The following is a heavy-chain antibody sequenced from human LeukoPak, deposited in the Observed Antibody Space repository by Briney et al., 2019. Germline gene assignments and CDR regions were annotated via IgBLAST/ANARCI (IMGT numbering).Heavy chain of an antibody. CDR2: VSFDGRNK. D-gene: IGHD1-26*01. J-gene: IGHJ4*02. V-gene: IGHV3-30-3*01. CDR3: VRIVGHTTTDF. CDR1: GFSLSSYA. Sequence: GRSLRLSCEASGFSLSSYALHWVRQAPGKGLEWVSFVSFDGRNKNYADSVRGRFTISRDNSKNTLYLQMNSVTYEDTAVYFCVRIVGHTTTDFWGQGTIVTVSS.